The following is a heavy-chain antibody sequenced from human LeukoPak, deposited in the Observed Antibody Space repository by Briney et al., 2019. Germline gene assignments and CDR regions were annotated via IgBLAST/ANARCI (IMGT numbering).Heavy chain of an antibody. CDR1: GFTFSSCG. CDR3: ATESIGRHYDY. Sequence: PGGSLRLSCAASGFTFSSCGFNWVRQAPGKGLEWVSSIGPTGTDRYYADSVRGRFTISRDNAKNSMYLQMDSLRDEDTAVYYCATESIGRHYDYWGQGTLLTVSS. V-gene: IGHV3-21*01. CDR2: IGPTGTDR. J-gene: IGHJ4*02.